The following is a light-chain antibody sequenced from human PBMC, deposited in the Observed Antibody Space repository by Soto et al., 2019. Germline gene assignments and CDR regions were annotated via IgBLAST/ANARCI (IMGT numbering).Light chain of an antibody. CDR1: TSDVGYYDY. Sequence: QSALTQPASVSGSPGQSITISCTGTTSDVGYYDYVSWYQQHPGEAPKLMIYEVTHRPSGVSNRFSGSKSGNTASLTISGLQAEDEADYYCTSYTSTNTLVIFGGGNKLTGL. V-gene: IGLV2-14*01. CDR3: TSYTSTNTLVI. CDR2: EVT. J-gene: IGLJ2*01.